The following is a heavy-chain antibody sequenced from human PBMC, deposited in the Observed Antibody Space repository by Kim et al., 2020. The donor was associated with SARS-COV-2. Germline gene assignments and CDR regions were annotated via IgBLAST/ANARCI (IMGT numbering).Heavy chain of an antibody. J-gene: IGHJ4*02. CDR2: INHSGST. D-gene: IGHD2-15*01. V-gene: IGHV4-34*01. CDR1: GGSFSGYY. Sequence: SETLSLTCAVYGGSFSGYYWSWIRQPPGKGLEWIGEINHSGSTNYNPSLKSRVTISVDTSKNQFSLKLSSVTAADTAVYYCSYARHSNRAFDYWGQGTLVTVSS. CDR3: SYARHSNRAFDY.